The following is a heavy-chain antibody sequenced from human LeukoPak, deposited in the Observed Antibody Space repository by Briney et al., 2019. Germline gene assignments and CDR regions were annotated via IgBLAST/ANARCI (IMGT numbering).Heavy chain of an antibody. CDR3: ARADGSVAGPPSGH. CDR2: ISYDGSDK. CDR1: GFTFSSYA. D-gene: IGHD6-19*01. J-gene: IGHJ4*02. V-gene: IGHV3-30-3*01. Sequence: GGSLRLSCAASGFTFSSYAMHWVRQAPGKGLGWVAIISYDGSDKYYADSVKGRLTISRDNSKSTLYLQMISLRTEDTAVYYCARADGSVAGPPSGHWGQGTLVTVSS.